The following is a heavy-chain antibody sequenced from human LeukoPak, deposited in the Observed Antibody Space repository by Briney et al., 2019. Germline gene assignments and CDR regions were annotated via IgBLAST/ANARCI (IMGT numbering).Heavy chain of an antibody. V-gene: IGHV5-51*01. J-gene: IGHJ3*02. CDR1: GYSFTSYW. Sequence: GESLKIPCKGSGYSFTSYWIGWVRQMPGKGLEWMGIIYPGDSDTRYSPSFQGQVTISADKSISTAYLQWSSLKASDTAMYYCARIGSTVVHAFDIWGQGTMVTVSS. CDR2: IYPGDSDT. D-gene: IGHD4-23*01. CDR3: ARIGSTVVHAFDI.